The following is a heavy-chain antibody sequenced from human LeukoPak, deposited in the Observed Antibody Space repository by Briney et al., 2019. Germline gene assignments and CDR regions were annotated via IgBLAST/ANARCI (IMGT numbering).Heavy chain of an antibody. J-gene: IGHJ3*02. CDR2: IRDKPNSYTT. CDR3: ARERWRSGSYHDAFDI. V-gene: IGHV3-72*01. D-gene: IGHD1-26*01. Sequence: GGSLRLSCAASGSTFSDHYMNWVRQAPGKGLEWVGRIRDKPNSYTTEYAASVKGRFTISRDDSKNSMYLQMNSLKTEDTAVYYCARERWRSGSYHDAFDIWGQGTMVTVSS. CDR1: GSTFSDHY.